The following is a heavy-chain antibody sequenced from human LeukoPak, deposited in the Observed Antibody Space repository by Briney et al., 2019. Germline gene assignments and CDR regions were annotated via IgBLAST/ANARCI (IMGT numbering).Heavy chain of an antibody. D-gene: IGHD6-19*01. CDR1: GFTFSSYG. V-gene: IGHV3-30*02. CDR3: AKVGYGWYEVDY. Sequence: PGGSLRLSCAASGFTFSSYGMHWVRQAPGKGLEWVAFIRYDGSNKYYADSVKGRFTISRDNSKNTLYLQMNSLRVEDTAVYYCAKVGYGWYEVDYWGQGTLVTVSS. CDR2: IRYDGSNK. J-gene: IGHJ4*02.